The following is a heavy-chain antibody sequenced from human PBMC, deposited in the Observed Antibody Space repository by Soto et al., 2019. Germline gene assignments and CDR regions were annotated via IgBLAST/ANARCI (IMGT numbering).Heavy chain of an antibody. J-gene: IGHJ2*01. CDR3: ARDMFKVGYGGNAGYFDL. V-gene: IGHV4-31*03. D-gene: IGHD4-17*01. Sequence: PSETLSLTCTVSGGSISSGGYYWSWIRQHPGKGLEWIGYIYYSGIMYYNPSLKSRLTLSVDTSKNQFSLKLSSVTAADTAVYYCARDMFKVGYGGNAGYFDLWGRGTLVTVSS. CDR1: GGSISSGGYY. CDR2: IYYSGIM.